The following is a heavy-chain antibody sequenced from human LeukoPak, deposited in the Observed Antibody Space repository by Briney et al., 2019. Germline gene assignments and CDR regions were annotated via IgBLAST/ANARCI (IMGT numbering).Heavy chain of an antibody. Sequence: GGSLGLSCAASGFTFSSYAMSWVRQAPGKGLEWVSAISGSGGSTYYADSVKGRFTISRDNSKNTLYLQMNSLRAEDTAVYYCAKDSRITMIVVVITLDAFDIWGQGTMVTVSS. J-gene: IGHJ3*02. D-gene: IGHD3-22*01. CDR2: ISGSGGST. CDR1: GFTFSSYA. V-gene: IGHV3-23*01. CDR3: AKDSRITMIVVVITLDAFDI.